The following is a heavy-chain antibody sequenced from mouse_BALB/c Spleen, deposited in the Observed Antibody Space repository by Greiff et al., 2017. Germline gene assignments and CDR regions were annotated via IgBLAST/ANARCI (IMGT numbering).Heavy chain of an antibody. CDR1: GFTFTDYY. V-gene: IGHV7-3*02. CDR2: IRNKANGYTT. CDR3: ARELDY. J-gene: IGHJ2*01. Sequence: EVHLVESGGGLVQPGGSLRLSCTTSGFTFTDYYMSWVRQSPGKALEWLGFIRNKANGYTTEYSASVKGRFTISRDNSQSILYLQMNTLRAEDSATYYSARELDYWGQGTTLTVSS.